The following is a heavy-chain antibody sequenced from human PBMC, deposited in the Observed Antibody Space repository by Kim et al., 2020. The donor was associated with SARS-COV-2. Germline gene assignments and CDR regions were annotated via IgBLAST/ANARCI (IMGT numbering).Heavy chain of an antibody. J-gene: IGHJ4*02. CDR1: GFIFSTYG. D-gene: IGHD6-13*01. V-gene: IGHV3-30*03. Sequence: GGSLRLSCAASGFIFSTYGMHWVRQAPGKGLEWVAIISYDGNRKYYTDSLKGRFTISRDDSRNTLYLQMNSLRPEDTAVYYCATYRISTWTNFDFWGQGTLVTVSS. CDR3: ATYRISTWTNFDF. CDR2: ISYDGNRK.